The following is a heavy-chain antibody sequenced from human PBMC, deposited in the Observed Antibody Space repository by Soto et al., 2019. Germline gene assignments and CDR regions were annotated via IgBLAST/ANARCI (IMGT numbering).Heavy chain of an antibody. D-gene: IGHD2-2*02. CDR3: ARGGHRAAISLLGAFDI. Sequence: SETLSLTCNVSGGSISSGDYYWSWIRQPPGKGLEWIGYIYYSGSTYYNPSLKSRVTLSVDTSKNQFSLKLSSVTAADTAVYYCARGGHRAAISLLGAFDIWGQGTMVTVSS. CDR1: GGSISSGDYY. CDR2: IYYSGST. V-gene: IGHV4-30-4*01. J-gene: IGHJ3*02.